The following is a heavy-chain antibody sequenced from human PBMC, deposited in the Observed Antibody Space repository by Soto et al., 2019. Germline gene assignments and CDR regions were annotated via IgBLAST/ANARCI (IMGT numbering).Heavy chain of an antibody. Sequence: EVQLVESGGGLVQPGGSLRLSCAASGFTFSSYWMSWVRQAPGRGLEWVANIKQDGSEKYYVDSVKGRFTISRDNAKNSLYLQMNSLRAEDTAVYYCARLGVYEGATTPFDYWGQGTLVTVSS. CDR2: IKQDGSEK. V-gene: IGHV3-7*03. J-gene: IGHJ4*02. CDR3: ARLGVYEGATTPFDY. D-gene: IGHD1-26*01. CDR1: GFTFSSYW.